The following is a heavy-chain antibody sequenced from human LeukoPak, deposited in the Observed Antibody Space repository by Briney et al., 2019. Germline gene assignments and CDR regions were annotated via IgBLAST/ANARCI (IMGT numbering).Heavy chain of an antibody. J-gene: IGHJ4*02. Sequence: SETLSLTCAVSGVAISRGGYAWNWIRQPPGKGLEWIAYIYHSGTTYYNPSLKSRVTISVDKSKNQFSLKLSSVTAADTAVYYCARAPVYGSGSFLTFDYWGQGSLVTVSS. CDR1: GVAISRGGYA. V-gene: IGHV4-30-2*01. D-gene: IGHD3-10*01. CDR3: ARAPVYGSGSFLTFDY. CDR2: IYHSGTT.